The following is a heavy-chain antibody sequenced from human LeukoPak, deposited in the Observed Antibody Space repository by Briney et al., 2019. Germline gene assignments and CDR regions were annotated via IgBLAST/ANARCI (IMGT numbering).Heavy chain of an antibody. CDR1: GGSISNGDYY. CDR2: IYYSGST. D-gene: IGHD3-3*01. Sequence: PSETLCLTCTVSGGSISNGDYYWHWIRQPPGKGLEWIGYIYYSGSTYYNPSLKSRVSISLDTSKHQFSLKLTSVTAADTAVYYCARAGALNTIFGMVDNWGQGTLVTVSS. J-gene: IGHJ4*02. V-gene: IGHV4-30-4*01. CDR3: ARAGALNTIFGMVDN.